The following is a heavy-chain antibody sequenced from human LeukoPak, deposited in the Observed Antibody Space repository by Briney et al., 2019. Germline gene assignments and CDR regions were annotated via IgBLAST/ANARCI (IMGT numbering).Heavy chain of an antibody. J-gene: IGHJ5*02. D-gene: IGHD3-16*01. V-gene: IGHV3-23*01. CDR2: ISGSGGGT. Sequence: GGSLRLSCAASGCTFSDYAMSWVRQAPGKGLEWVSGISGSGGGTYYADSVKGRFTISRDNSKNTLYLQVNSLRVEDTAVYYCAKVGIGLDGGSRDFDPWGQGTLVTVSS. CDR3: AKVGIGLDGGSRDFDP. CDR1: GCTFSDYA.